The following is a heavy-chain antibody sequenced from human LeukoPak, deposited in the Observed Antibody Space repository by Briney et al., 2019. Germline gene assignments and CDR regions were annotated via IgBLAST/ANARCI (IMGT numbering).Heavy chain of an antibody. CDR3: ARRGPTRITGTTMGSMDV. J-gene: IGHJ6*03. CDR1: GGTFSSYA. CDR2: IIPIFGTA. Sequence: SVKVSCKASGGTFSSYAISWVRQAPGQGLEWMGGIIPIFGTANYAQKFQGRVTITADESTSTAYMELSSLRSEDTAVYYCARRGPTRITGTTMGSMDVWGKGTTVTVSS. V-gene: IGHV1-69*13. D-gene: IGHD1-7*01.